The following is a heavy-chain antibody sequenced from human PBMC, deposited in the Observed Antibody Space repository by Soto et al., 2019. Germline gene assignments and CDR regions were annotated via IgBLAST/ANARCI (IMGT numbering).Heavy chain of an antibody. CDR3: AGGAVHRTGRGLWYFDL. Sequence: SETLSLTCTVSGGSISSCGYYWSLIRQHPGKGLEWIGYIYYSGSTYYNPSLKSRVTISVDTAKNQFSLNLSSVPAADTALYYCAGGAVHRTGRGLWYFDLWGRGTLVTAPQ. CDR2: IYYSGST. V-gene: IGHV4-31*03. J-gene: IGHJ2*01. CDR1: GGSISSCGYY. D-gene: IGHD3-10*01.